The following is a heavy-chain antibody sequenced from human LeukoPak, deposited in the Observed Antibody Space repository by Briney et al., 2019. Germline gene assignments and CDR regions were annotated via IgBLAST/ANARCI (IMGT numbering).Heavy chain of an antibody. J-gene: IGHJ3*02. V-gene: IGHV3-23*01. CDR2: ISGSGGST. D-gene: IGHD2-15*01. Sequence: PGGSLRLSCAASGFTFSSYAMSWVRQAPGKGLEWVSAISGSGGSTYYADSVKGRFTISRDNSKNTLYLQMNSLRAEDTAVYYCAAAYRGFDAFDIWGQGTMVTVSS. CDR1: GFTFSSYA. CDR3: AAAYRGFDAFDI.